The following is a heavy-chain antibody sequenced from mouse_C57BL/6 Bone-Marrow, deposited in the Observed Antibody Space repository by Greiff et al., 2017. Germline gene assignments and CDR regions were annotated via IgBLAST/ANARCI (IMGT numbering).Heavy chain of an antibody. Sequence: EVMLVESGPGLAKPSQTLSLTCSVTGYSITSDYWNWIRKFPGNKPEYMGYISYSGSTYYNPSLKSRISITRDTSKNQYYLQLNSVTTEDTATYYCARRGLRYPWYFDVWGTGTTVTVAS. D-gene: IGHD1-1*01. J-gene: IGHJ1*03. CDR1: GYSITSDY. V-gene: IGHV3-8*01. CDR3: ARRGLRYPWYFDV. CDR2: ISYSGST.